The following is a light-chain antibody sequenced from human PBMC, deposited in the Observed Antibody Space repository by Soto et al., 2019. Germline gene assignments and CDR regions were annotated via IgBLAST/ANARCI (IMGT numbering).Light chain of an antibody. CDR1: QHISSW. CDR3: QQYNSYSLT. V-gene: IGKV1-5*03. CDR2: KAP. Sequence: IQMTQSPSTLSASVGVRVTITCLATQHISSWLAWSHQKPVQAARRLNYKAPCLASAVPSRFSGSGSGTEFNLTIYSLQPDDFATYYCQQYNSYSLTFGGGTKVDIK. J-gene: IGKJ4*01.